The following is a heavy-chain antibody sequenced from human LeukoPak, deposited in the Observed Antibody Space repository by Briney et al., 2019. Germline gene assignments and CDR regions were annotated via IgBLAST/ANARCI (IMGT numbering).Heavy chain of an antibody. Sequence: GGSLRLSCVGPGFSFSTYDMGWGRQTPVKGLEWVSAISTTGGYTEDADSVKGRFTISRDNSQNTLFLRMHSLRAEDTAVYYCAKKPATIKFPFDIWGQGTLVTVSP. V-gene: IGHV3-23*01. J-gene: IGHJ4*02. D-gene: IGHD5-24*01. CDR1: GFSFSTYD. CDR3: AKKPATIKFPFDI. CDR2: ISTTGGYT.